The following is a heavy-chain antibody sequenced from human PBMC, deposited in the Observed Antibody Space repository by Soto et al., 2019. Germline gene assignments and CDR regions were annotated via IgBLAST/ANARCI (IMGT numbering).Heavy chain of an antibody. D-gene: IGHD2-15*01. CDR3: TRDSSSCRGGYCYFDS. CDR2: ARTRANSYMT. CDR1: GFTFSDHY. Sequence: EVHLVESGGGLVQPGGSLRLSCAASGFTFSDHYMAWVRQAPGKGLEWVGRARTRANSYMTEYAASVKGRFTISRDDSNSSLYLQRNGLKTEYTAVYYCTRDSSSCRGGYCYFDSWGQGTLVTVSS. J-gene: IGHJ4*02. V-gene: IGHV3-72*01.